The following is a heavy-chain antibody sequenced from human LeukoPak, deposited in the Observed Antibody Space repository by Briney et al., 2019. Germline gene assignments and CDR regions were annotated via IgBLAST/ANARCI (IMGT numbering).Heavy chain of an antibody. V-gene: IGHV3-64*01. CDR2: ISSNGGST. D-gene: IGHD5-18*01. Sequence: GGSLRLSCAASGFTFSSYAMPWDRQAPGKGLEYVSAISSNGGSTYYANSVKGRFTISRDNSKNTLYLQMGSLRAEDMAVYYCARSRGWTAMVMYYFDYWGQGTLVTVSS. CDR3: ARSRGWTAMVMYYFDY. CDR1: GFTFSSYA. J-gene: IGHJ4*02.